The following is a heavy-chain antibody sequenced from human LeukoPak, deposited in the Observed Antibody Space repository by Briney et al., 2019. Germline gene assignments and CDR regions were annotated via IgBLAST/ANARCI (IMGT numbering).Heavy chain of an antibody. CDR2: IYYSGST. CDR3: ARDGGSISS. V-gene: IGHV4-31*03. D-gene: IGHD3-3*02. Sequence: PSETLSLTCTVSGVSISSGGYYWSWIRQHPGKGLEWIGYIYYSGSTYYNPSLKSRVTISGDTSKNQFSLKLSSVTAADTAVYYCARDGGSISSWGRGTLVTVSS. CDR1: GVSISSGGYY. J-gene: IGHJ4*02.